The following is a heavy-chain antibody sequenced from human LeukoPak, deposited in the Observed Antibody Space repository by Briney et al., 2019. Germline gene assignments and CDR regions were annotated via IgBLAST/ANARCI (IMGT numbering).Heavy chain of an antibody. CDR1: GCTFDDYG. V-gene: IGHV3-20*04. Sequence: PGWSLRLSCAASGCTFDDYGMSWLRQAPGKGLEGVSGIYWNGGSSDYADSVKGRFTISRDNTKNTLYLQMNSLRAEDTAVYYCARATGCGGGGCPISHFYYYYQMDVWGKGTSVTVSS. D-gene: IGHD2-15*01. CDR3: ARATGCGGGGCPISHFYYYYQMDV. J-gene: IGHJ6*03. CDR2: IYWNGGSS.